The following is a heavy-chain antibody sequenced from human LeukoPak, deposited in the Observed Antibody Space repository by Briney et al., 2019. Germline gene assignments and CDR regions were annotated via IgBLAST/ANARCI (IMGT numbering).Heavy chain of an antibody. Sequence: SETLSLTCTVSGGSISSYYWSWIRQPPGKGLEWIGYIYYSGSTNYNPSLKSRVTISVDTSKNQFSLKLSSVTAADTAVYYCARVDRHGYTGGWFGPWGQGTLVTVSS. CDR3: ARVDRHGYTGGWFGP. J-gene: IGHJ5*02. CDR2: IYYSGST. D-gene: IGHD5-24*01. V-gene: IGHV4-59*01. CDR1: GGSISSYY.